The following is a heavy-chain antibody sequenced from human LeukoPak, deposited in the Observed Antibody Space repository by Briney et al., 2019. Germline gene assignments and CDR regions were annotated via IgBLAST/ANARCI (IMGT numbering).Heavy chain of an antibody. D-gene: IGHD2-21*01. CDR3: ARGRFVVATTGYHYYADM. CDR2: IIPIFGRT. J-gene: IGHJ6*03. CDR1: GGAFYSYS. Sequence: SVKVSCKVSGGAFYSYSMTWVRQSPGQGLEWVGEIIPIFGRTNYAQTFQDRVTITAHKSTATVYMELTGLTSDDTGVYFCARGRFVVATTGYHYYADMWGEGTTVADSS. V-gene: IGHV1-69*06.